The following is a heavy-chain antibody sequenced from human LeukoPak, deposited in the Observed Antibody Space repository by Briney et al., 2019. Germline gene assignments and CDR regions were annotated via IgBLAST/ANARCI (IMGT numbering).Heavy chain of an antibody. CDR1: GGSISRYS. V-gene: IGHV4-59*08. Sequence: SETLSLTCTVSGGSISRYSWSWIRQPPGKGLEWIGYVYYSGSTNYNPSLKSRVTISVDTSKNQFSLTLSSVTAADTAVYYCARVARCTSCFDVDYWGQGTLVTVSS. D-gene: IGHD2-2*01. CDR2: VYYSGST. CDR3: ARVARCTSCFDVDY. J-gene: IGHJ4*02.